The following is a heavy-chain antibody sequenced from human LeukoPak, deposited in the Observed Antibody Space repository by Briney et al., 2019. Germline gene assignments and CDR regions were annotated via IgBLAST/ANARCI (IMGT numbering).Heavy chain of an antibody. D-gene: IGHD2-15*01. CDR2: ISYDGSNK. Sequence: GGSLRLSCAASGFTFSSYAMHWVRQAPGKGLEWVAVISYDGSNKYYADSVKGRFTISRDNSKNTLYLQMNSLRAEDTAVYYCAKDLGVVVVAAFYFDYWGQGTLVTVSS. J-gene: IGHJ4*02. V-gene: IGHV3-30-3*01. CDR1: GFTFSSYA. CDR3: AKDLGVVVVAAFYFDY.